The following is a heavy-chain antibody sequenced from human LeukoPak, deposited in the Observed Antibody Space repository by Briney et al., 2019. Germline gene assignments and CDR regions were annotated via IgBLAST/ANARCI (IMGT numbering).Heavy chain of an antibody. V-gene: IGHV3-21*01. CDR3: ARAHNWKYGSFDF. J-gene: IGHJ4*02. Sequence: GGSLRLSCEGSGYTFITFNTYAMSWVRQSPGKGLEWVSCISSSSSYIYYADSVKGRFTISRDNAKNSLYLQMNSLRAEDTAVYYCARAHNWKYGSFDFWGQGTLVTVSS. CDR1: GYTFITFNTYA. D-gene: IGHD1-7*01. CDR2: ISSSSSYI.